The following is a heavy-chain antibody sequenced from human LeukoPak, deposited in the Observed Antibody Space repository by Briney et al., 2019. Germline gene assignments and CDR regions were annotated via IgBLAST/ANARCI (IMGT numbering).Heavy chain of an antibody. V-gene: IGHV3-30*18. J-gene: IGHJ4*02. CDR2: ISYDGSNK. Sequence: GGSLRLSCAASGFTFSSYGMHWVRQAPGKGLEWVAAISYDGSNKYYADSVKGRFTISRDNSKNTLYLQMNSLRAEDTAVYYCAKDRGSRYFDWARDYWGQGTLVTVSS. CDR3: AKDRGSRYFDWARDY. D-gene: IGHD3-9*01. CDR1: GFTFSSYG.